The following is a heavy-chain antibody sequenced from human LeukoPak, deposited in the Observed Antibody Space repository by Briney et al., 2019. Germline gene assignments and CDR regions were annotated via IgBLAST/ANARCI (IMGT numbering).Heavy chain of an antibody. CDR1: GFTFGSYW. V-gene: IGHV3-7*01. Sequence: PGGSLRLSCVGSGFTFGSYWMSWVRQAPGKGLEWVANIKHDGSDHYYADSVAGRSTISRDNAKNSLYLEMSSLRAEDAAVYFCVRHPGSYNVLTGYSYYFDYWGQGTLVTVSS. CDR3: VRHPGSYNVLTGYSYYFDY. CDR2: IKHDGSDH. D-gene: IGHD3-9*01. J-gene: IGHJ4*02.